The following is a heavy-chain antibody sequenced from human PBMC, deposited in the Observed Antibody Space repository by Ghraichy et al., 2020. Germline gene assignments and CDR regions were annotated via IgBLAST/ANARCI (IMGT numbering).Heavy chain of an antibody. Sequence: LSLTCAASGFTFSTYGMHWVRQAPGKGLEWVAFIPYDESGKYFADSVKGRFTISRDISKNTLYLQMNSLRPEDTAVYYCARDQYTGWCNRFDPWGQGTLVTISS. CDR1: GFTFSTYG. D-gene: IGHD6-19*01. CDR2: IPYDESGK. V-gene: IGHV3-30*02. CDR3: ARDQYTGWCNRFDP. J-gene: IGHJ5*02.